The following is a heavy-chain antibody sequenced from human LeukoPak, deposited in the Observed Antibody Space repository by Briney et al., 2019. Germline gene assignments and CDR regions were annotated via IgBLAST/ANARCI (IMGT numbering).Heavy chain of an antibody. J-gene: IGHJ4*02. CDR2: ISSGTNYI. Sequence: GGSLRLSCVASGFTFDNYNMNWFRQAPGKGLEWVSSISSGTNYIFEADSVKGRFTVTKDTALNSLSLQMNSLRADDTAVYYCARSAGGNYFDYWDQGTLVTVSS. CDR3: ARSAGGNYFDY. D-gene: IGHD2-8*02. CDR1: GFTFDNYN. V-gene: IGHV3-21*01.